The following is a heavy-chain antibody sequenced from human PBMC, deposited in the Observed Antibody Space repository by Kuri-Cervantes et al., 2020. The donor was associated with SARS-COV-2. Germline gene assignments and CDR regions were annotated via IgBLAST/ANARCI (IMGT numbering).Heavy chain of an antibody. CDR1: GFTFSSYA. CDR2: VSYNGTNK. Sequence: GGSLRLSCAASGFTFSSYAMHWVRQAPGTGLEWVAVVSYNGTNKYYADSVKGRFTISRDNSKNTLYLQMSSLRAEDTAVYYCARDLKYWYFDLWGRGTLVTVSS. V-gene: IGHV3-30-3*01. J-gene: IGHJ2*01. CDR3: ARDLKYWYFDL.